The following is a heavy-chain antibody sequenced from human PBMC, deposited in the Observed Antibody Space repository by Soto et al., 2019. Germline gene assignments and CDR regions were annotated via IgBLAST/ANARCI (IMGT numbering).Heavy chain of an antibody. D-gene: IGHD3-22*01. CDR2: IYYSGST. CDR1: GGSVSGGNYY. J-gene: IGHJ6*02. V-gene: IGHV4-61*01. CDR3: ARDTNEYYYDSSGYYLGYYYYGMDV. Sequence: QVQLQESGPGLVKPSETLSLTCTVSGGSVSGGNYYWGWIRQPPGKGLERIGYIYYSGSTNYNPSPMRRVTLSVDTSKNQFSLNLSSVTAADTALDYCARDTNEYYYDSSGYYLGYYYYGMDVWGQGTTVTVSS.